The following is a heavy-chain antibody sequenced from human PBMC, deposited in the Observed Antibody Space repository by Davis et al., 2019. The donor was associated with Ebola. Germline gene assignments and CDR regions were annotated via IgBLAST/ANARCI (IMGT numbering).Heavy chain of an antibody. D-gene: IGHD4-17*01. CDR1: GGSVSSGSFY. J-gene: IGHJ1*01. CDR2: LYNSGSA. V-gene: IGHV4-61*01. Sequence: MPSETLSLTCTVSGGSVSSGSFYWSWIRQSPGKGLEWIAYLYNSGSANYNPSLKSRVSISLDTSKNQFSPKLRSVIAADTAMYYCARVDYATYFQDWGQGTLVTVSS. CDR3: ARVDYATYFQD.